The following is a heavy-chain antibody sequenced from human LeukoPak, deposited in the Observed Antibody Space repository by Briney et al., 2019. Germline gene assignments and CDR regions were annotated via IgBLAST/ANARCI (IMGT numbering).Heavy chain of an antibody. V-gene: IGHV3-48*02. CDR2: ISTTTFTI. CDR3: ARDRGSFKRGDAFDI. D-gene: IGHD1-26*01. J-gene: IGHJ3*02. CDR1: GFTLSSYS. Sequence: PGGSLRLSCAASGFTLSSYSMNWVRQAPGKGLEWGSYISTTTFTIYYADSVKGRFTISRDDAKNSLYLQMNSLRDEDTAVYFCARDRGSFKRGDAFDIWGQGTMVTVSS.